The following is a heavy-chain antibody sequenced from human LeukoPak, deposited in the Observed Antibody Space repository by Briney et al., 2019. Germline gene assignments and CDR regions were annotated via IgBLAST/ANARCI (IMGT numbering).Heavy chain of an antibody. D-gene: IGHD6-19*01. J-gene: IGHJ4*02. CDR1: GFTFSSFA. CDR2: ISDNSGNT. Sequence: QPGGSLRLSCAASGFTFSSFAMSWVRQAPGQGLEWVSAISDNSGNTYYADSVKGRFTISRDNSENTLYLQMNSLRADDTALYSCSNGRTSSGTLQHDYWGQGTLVTVSS. V-gene: IGHV3-23*01. CDR3: SNGRTSSGTLQHDY.